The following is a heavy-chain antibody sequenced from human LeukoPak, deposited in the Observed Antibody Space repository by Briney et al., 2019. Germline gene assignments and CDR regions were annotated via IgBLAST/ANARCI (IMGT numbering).Heavy chain of an antibody. CDR3: AKDGSNVDIVAPYYYYYGMDV. D-gene: IGHD5-12*01. CDR2: ISGSGGST. J-gene: IGHJ6*02. V-gene: IGHV3-23*01. Sequence: GGSLRLSCAASGFTFSSYAMSWVRQAPGKGLEWVSAISGSGGSTYYADSVKGRFTISRDNSKNTLYLQMNSLRAEDTAVHYCAKDGSNVDIVAPYYYYYGMDVWGQGTTVTVSS. CDR1: GFTFSSYA.